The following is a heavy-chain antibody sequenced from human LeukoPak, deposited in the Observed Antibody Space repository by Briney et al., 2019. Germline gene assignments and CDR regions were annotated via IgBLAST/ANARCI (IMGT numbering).Heavy chain of an antibody. Sequence: GGSLRLSCAASGFTFSNCAMHWVRQAPGKGLEWVAVMSYDGSNKYYADSVKGRFAISRDTSKNTLYLQMNSLRAEDTAVYYCARVGSGDGYNYLRIDYWGQGTLVTVSS. CDR3: ARVGSGDGYNYLRIDY. D-gene: IGHD5-24*01. CDR1: GFTFSNCA. CDR2: MSYDGSNK. V-gene: IGHV3-30*09. J-gene: IGHJ4*02.